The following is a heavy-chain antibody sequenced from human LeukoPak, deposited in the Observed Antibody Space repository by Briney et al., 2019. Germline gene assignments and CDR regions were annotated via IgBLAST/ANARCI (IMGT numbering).Heavy chain of an antibody. V-gene: IGHV3-11*04. Sequence: NPGGSLRLTCAASGFTFSDYYMSWIRQAPGKGLEWFSYNSNSGSTIYYADSVKGRFTISRDNAKNSLYLQMNSLRAEDTAVYYCARDPKYYYDSRGYYYSAKYFQRWGQGTLVTVSS. CDR3: ARDPKYYYDSRGYYYSAKYFQR. CDR2: NSNSGSTI. D-gene: IGHD3-22*01. J-gene: IGHJ1*01. CDR1: GFTFSDYY.